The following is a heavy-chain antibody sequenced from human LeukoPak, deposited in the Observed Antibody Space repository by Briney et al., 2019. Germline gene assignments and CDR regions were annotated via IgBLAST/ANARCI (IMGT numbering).Heavy chain of an antibody. CDR3: AKDWSGSLDY. CDR1: GFTFSSYS. D-gene: IGHD1-26*01. V-gene: IGHV3-23*01. J-gene: IGHJ4*02. CDR2: ISGSGGST. Sequence: GGSLRLSCAASGFTFSSYSMSWVRQAPGKGLEWVSAISGSGGSTYYADSVKGRFTISRDNSKNTLYLQMNNLRAEDTAVYYCAKDWSGSLDYWGQGTLVTVSS.